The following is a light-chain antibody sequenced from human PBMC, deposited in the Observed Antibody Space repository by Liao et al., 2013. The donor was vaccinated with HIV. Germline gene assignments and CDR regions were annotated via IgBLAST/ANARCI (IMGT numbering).Light chain of an antibody. Sequence: SYELTQPPSVSVAPGETARITCGGDKVGTNGVHWYQQKPGQAPAVVIYYDTERPSGIPERFSGSNSGNTATLTISGTQPMDEADYYCQAWDRNTAIFGGGTKLTVL. V-gene: IGLV3-21*01. CDR3: QAWDRNTAI. CDR2: YDT. J-gene: IGLJ2*01. CDR1: KVGTNG.